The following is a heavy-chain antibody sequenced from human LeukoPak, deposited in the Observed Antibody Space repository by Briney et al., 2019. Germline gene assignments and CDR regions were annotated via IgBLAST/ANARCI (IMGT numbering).Heavy chain of an antibody. J-gene: IGHJ4*02. CDR3: ARALELKIAVAGLFEY. D-gene: IGHD6-19*01. V-gene: IGHV3-23*01. CDR1: GFTFSSYA. CDR2: ISGSGGST. Sequence: GGSLRLSCAASGFTFSSYAMSWVRQAPGKGLEWVSAISGSGGSTYYADSVKGRFTISRDNSKNTLYLQMNSLRAEDTAVYYCARALELKIAVAGLFEYWGQGTLVTVSS.